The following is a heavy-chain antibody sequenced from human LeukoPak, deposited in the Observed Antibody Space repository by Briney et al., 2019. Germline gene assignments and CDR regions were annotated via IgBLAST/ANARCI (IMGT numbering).Heavy chain of an antibody. CDR3: AKGAMPYYDGSGYNYFDY. V-gene: IGHV3-23*01. J-gene: IGHJ4*02. D-gene: IGHD3-22*01. CDR1: GFTFSAYA. CDR2: MSGSGGMT. Sequence: GGSLRLSCAVSGFTFSAYAMSWVRQAPWKELEWVSAMSGSGGMTYYADSVKGRFSISRDNSKNTLHLQMNSLRAEDTAVYYCAKGAMPYYDGSGYNYFDYWGQGTPVTVSS.